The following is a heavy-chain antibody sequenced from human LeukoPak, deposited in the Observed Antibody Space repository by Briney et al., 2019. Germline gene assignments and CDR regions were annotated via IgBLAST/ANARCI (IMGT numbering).Heavy chain of an antibody. D-gene: IGHD3-22*01. CDR2: INPNSGGT. J-gene: IGHJ4*02. CDR1: GYTFTGYY. Sequence: ASVKVSCKASGYTFTGYYMHWVRQAPGQGLEWMGWINPNSGGTNYAQKFQGRVTMTRDTSISTAYMELSRLRSDDTAVYYCARAGVVVVTPLNYWGQGTLVTVSS. CDR3: ARAGVVVVTPLNY. V-gene: IGHV1-2*02.